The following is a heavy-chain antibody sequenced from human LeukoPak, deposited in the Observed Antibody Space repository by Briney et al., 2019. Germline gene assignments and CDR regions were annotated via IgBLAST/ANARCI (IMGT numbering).Heavy chain of an antibody. Sequence: ETLSLTCAVYGGSFSGYYWSWIRQPPGKGLEWVSAISGSGGSTYYADSVKGRFTISRDNSKNTLYLQMNSLRAEDTAVYYCAKDESYYYDSSGYYPFDYWGQGTLVTVSS. D-gene: IGHD3-22*01. V-gene: IGHV3-23*01. CDR3: AKDESYYYDSSGYYPFDY. J-gene: IGHJ4*02. CDR1: GGSFSGYY. CDR2: ISGSGGST.